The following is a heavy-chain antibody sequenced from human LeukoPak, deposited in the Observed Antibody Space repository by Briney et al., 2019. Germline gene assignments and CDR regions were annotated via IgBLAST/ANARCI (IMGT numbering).Heavy chain of an antibody. V-gene: IGHV1-69*04. CDR3: ARDHPSLDAFDI. CDR2: IIPILGIA. CDR1: GGTFSSYA. Sequence: GASVKVSCKASGGTFSSYAISWVRQAPGQGLEWMGRIIPILGIANYAQKFQGRVTITADKSTSTAYMELSSLRSEDTAVCYCARDHPSLDAFDIWGQGTMVTVSS. J-gene: IGHJ3*02.